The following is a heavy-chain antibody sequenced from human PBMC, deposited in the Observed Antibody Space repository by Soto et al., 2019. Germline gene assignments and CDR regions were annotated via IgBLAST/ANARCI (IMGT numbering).Heavy chain of an antibody. J-gene: IGHJ4*02. CDR2: IDGGNGNT. D-gene: IGHD2-21*02. Sequence: ASVKVSCKASGYTFTNYAMHWVRQAPGQRLQWMGWIDGGNGNTEYSQSLQARVTITSDTSASTAYMELYSLRSEDSAVYYCARAPLFLGGTEYYFDHWGQGTLVTVSS. V-gene: IGHV1-3*01. CDR3: ARAPLFLGGTEYYFDH. CDR1: GYTFTNYA.